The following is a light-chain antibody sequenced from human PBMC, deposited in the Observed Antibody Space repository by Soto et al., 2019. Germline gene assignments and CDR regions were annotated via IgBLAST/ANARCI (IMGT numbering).Light chain of an antibody. V-gene: IGLV2-14*03. CDR1: SRDVGGYNY. Sequence: QSVLTQPASVSGSPGQSITISCTGTSRDVGGYNYFSWYQQHPGKGPKLMIYEVSNRPSGVSNRFSGSKSGNTATLTISGLQAEDEADYYCSSYTSTTTRVFGTGTKVTVL. CDR2: EVS. J-gene: IGLJ1*01. CDR3: SSYTSTTTRV.